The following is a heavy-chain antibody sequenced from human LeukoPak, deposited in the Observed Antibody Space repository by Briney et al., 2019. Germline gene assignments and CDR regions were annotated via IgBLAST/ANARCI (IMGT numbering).Heavy chain of an antibody. D-gene: IGHD3-10*01. CDR2: INSDGGST. CDR3: ARIGSGSYGVDP. V-gene: IGHV3-74*01. Sequence: GGSLRLSCAASGFTFSSYWMHWVRQAPGKGLVWVSRINSDGGSTSYADSVKGRFTISRDNAKNTLYLQMNSLRAEDTAVYYCARIGSGSYGVDPWGQGTLVTVSS. J-gene: IGHJ5*02. CDR1: GFTFSSYW.